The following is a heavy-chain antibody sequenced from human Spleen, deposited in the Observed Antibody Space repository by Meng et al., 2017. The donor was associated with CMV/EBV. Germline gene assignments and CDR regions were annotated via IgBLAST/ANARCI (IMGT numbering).Heavy chain of an antibody. J-gene: IGHJ4*02. CDR2: ISSSSSNI. CDR3: ARRSGFGSGWYVDY. D-gene: IGHD6-19*01. CDR1: GFTFSSYS. V-gene: IGHV3-21*01. Sequence: GESLKISCAASGFTFSSYSMNWVRQAPGKGPEWVSSISSSSSNIYYADSVKGRFTISRDNAKKSLYLQMNSLRAGDTAVYYCARRSGFGSGWYVDYWGQGTLVTVSS.